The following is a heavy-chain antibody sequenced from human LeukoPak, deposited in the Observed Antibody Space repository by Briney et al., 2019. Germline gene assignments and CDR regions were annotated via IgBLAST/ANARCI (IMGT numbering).Heavy chain of an antibody. Sequence: ASVKVSCKASGYDFTSVGIIWVRQAPGQGLEWMGWISAYNGNTNYAQKVQGRVTVTIDTSTSTAYMELRSLRSDDTAVYYCARDGGYTSYDSSGYWPLDYWGQGTLVTVSS. CDR2: ISAYNGNT. CDR3: ARDGGYTSYDSSGYWPLDY. CDR1: GYDFTSVG. V-gene: IGHV1-18*01. D-gene: IGHD3-22*01. J-gene: IGHJ4*02.